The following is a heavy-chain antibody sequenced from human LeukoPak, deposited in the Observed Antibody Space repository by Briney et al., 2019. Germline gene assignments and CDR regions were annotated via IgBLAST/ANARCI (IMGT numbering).Heavy chain of an antibody. D-gene: IGHD2-2*01. J-gene: IGHJ6*02. CDR1: GFTFSSYW. V-gene: IGHV3-7*02. Sequence: GGSLRLSCAASGFTFSSYWMSWVRKAPGKGLEWVANIKQDGSEKVYVDSVKGRFAISRDNAKNSLFLQMDALRAEDTAVYHCARAYCSSSSCSNYYHGLDVWGQGTTVIVSS. CDR2: IKQDGSEK. CDR3: ARAYCSSSSCSNYYHGLDV.